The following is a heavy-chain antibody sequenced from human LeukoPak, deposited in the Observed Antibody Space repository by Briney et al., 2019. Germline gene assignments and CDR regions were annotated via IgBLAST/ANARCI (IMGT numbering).Heavy chain of an antibody. V-gene: IGHV4-59*11. CDR1: GGSISSHY. CDR2: IYYSGST. Sequence: PSETLSLTCTVSGGSISSHYWSWIRQPPGKGLEWIGYIYYSGSTNYNPSLKSRVTISVDKSKNQFSLKLSSVTAADTAVYYCARGPDIVVVPAAKGFDYWGQGTLVTVSS. J-gene: IGHJ4*02. CDR3: ARGPDIVVVPAAKGFDY. D-gene: IGHD2-2*01.